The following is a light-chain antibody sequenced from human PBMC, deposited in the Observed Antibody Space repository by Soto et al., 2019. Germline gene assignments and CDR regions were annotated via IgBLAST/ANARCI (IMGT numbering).Light chain of an antibody. Sequence: QPVLTQSPSASASLRASVKLTCTLSSGHSSYAIAWHQQQPEKGPRYLMKLNSDGSHNKGDGIPDRFSGSSSGAERYLTISSLQSEDEADYYCQTWGTGIVVFGGGTQLTVL. V-gene: IGLV4-69*01. CDR2: LNSDGSH. CDR3: QTWGTGIVV. J-gene: IGLJ2*01. CDR1: SGHSSYA.